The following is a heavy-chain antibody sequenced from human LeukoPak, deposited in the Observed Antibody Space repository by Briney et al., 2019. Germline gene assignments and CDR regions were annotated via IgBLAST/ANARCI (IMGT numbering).Heavy chain of an antibody. J-gene: IGHJ4*02. Sequence: GGSLRLSCAASGFTFSSYAMSWVRQAPGKGLEWVSSISSSSSYIYYADSVKGRFTISRDNAKNSPYLQMNSLRAEDTAVYYCATKIIAAPDYWGQGTLVTVSS. V-gene: IGHV3-21*01. CDR2: ISSSSSYI. D-gene: IGHD6-6*01. CDR1: GFTFSSYA. CDR3: ATKIIAAPDY.